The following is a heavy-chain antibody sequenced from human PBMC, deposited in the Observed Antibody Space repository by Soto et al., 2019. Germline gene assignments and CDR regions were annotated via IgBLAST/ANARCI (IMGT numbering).Heavy chain of an antibody. CDR1: GFTFSSYW. V-gene: IGHV3-7*03. CDR2: IKQDGSEK. D-gene: IGHD2-15*01. Sequence: GSLRLSCAASGFTFSSYWMSWVRQAPGKGLEWVANIKQDGSEKYYVDSVKGRFTISRDNAKNSLYLQMNSLRAEDTAVYYCARDTGGYCSGGSCYYYYYYGMDVWGQGTTVTVSS. CDR3: ARDTGGYCSGGSCYYYYYYGMDV. J-gene: IGHJ6*02.